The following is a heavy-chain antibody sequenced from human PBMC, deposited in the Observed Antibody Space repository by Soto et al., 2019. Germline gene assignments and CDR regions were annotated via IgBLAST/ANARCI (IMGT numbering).Heavy chain of an antibody. Sequence: PSETLSLTCVVSGYSISIGYYCACVRQPPGKELEWIGSIYHSGKTYYKPSLRSRVTVSVDTSKNQFSMKLISVTAADTAVYYCARDKRVTMIGGWFDPWGQGTLVTVSS. CDR2: IYHSGKT. CDR1: GYSISIGYY. CDR3: ARDKRVTMIGGWFDP. V-gene: IGHV4-38-2*02. D-gene: IGHD3-22*01. J-gene: IGHJ5*02.